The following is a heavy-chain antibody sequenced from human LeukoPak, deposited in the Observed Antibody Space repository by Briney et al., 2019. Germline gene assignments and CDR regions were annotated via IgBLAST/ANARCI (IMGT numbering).Heavy chain of an antibody. Sequence: SVKVSCKASGGTFSSYAISWVRQAPGQGLEWMGGIIPIFGTANYAQKFQGRVTITADESTSTAYMELSSLKTEDTAVYYCARGSEYYDSSGYWGEYFQHWGQGTLVTVSS. CDR2: IIPIFGTA. J-gene: IGHJ1*01. D-gene: IGHD3-22*01. V-gene: IGHV1-69*13. CDR1: GGTFSSYA. CDR3: ARGSEYYDSSGYWGEYFQH.